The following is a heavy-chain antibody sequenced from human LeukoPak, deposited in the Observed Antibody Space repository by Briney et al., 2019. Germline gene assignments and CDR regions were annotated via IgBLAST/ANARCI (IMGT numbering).Heavy chain of an antibody. CDR2: ISAYNGNT. D-gene: IGHD3-22*01. J-gene: IGHJ4*02. CDR1: GYTFTSYG. CDR3: ARDYYVTSGYYRQTPFDY. Sequence: GASVRVSCKASGYTFTSYGISWVRQAPVQGLEWMGWISAYNGNTNYAQKLQGRVTMTTDTSTSTAYMELWSLRSDDTAVYYCARDYYVTSGYYRQTPFDYWGQGTLVTVSS. V-gene: IGHV1-18*01.